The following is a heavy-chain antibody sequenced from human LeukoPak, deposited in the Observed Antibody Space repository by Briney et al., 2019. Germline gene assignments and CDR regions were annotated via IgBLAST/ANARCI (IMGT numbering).Heavy chain of an antibody. D-gene: IGHD3-10*01. Sequence: GGSLRLSCAASGFTFSSYSINWVRQAPGKGLEWVSSISSSSSYIYYADSVKGRFTISRDNAKNSLYLQMNSLRAEDTAVYYCARGPNYYGLGVDYWGQGTLVTVSS. V-gene: IGHV3-21*01. CDR1: GFTFSSYS. CDR2: ISSSSSYI. J-gene: IGHJ4*02. CDR3: ARGPNYYGLGVDY.